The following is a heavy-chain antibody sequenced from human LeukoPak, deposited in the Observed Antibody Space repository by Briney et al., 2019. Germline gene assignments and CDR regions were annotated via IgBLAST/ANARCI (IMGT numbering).Heavy chain of an antibody. Sequence: SETLSLTCTVSGGSISSYYWSWIRQPPGKGLEWIGYIYYSGSTTYNPSLKSRVTMSVDTSKNQFSLNLRSVTAADTAVYYCARTDRSGCHDYWGQGTLVTVSS. V-gene: IGHV4-59*01. CDR1: GGSISSYY. J-gene: IGHJ4*02. CDR2: IYYSGST. D-gene: IGHD3-22*01. CDR3: ARTDRSGCHDY.